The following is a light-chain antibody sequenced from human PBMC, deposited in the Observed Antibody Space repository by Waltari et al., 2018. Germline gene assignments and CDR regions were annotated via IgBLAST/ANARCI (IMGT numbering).Light chain of an antibody. V-gene: IGKV4-1*01. CDR3: QQYLTLPYS. CDR2: WAS. CDR1: QSVLYNFNNKNY. J-gene: IGKJ2*03. Sequence: EMTQSPDSLPVSLGERATINCKSSQSVLYNFNNKNYLAWFRLKPGQPPKLLIRWASTREPGVPDRFSGSGSGTDFTLTISSLQTEDVAVYYCQQYLTLPYSFGQGTKLEIK.